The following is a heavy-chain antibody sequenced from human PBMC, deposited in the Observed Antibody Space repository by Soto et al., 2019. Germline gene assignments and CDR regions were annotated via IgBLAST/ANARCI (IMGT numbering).Heavy chain of an antibody. CDR3: AKDVGSSGWYDGFDS. CDR2: ISWNGESI. Sequence: EVQLVESWGGLVQPGRSLRLSCAASGFSFGDYAMQWVRQVPGKGLEWVSSISWNGESIGYADSVKGRFTISRDNGKKSVYLQMNSLRGEDTALYYCAKDVGSSGWYDGFDSWGQGTLVTVS. CDR1: GFSFGDYA. D-gene: IGHD6-19*01. V-gene: IGHV3-9*01. J-gene: IGHJ4*02.